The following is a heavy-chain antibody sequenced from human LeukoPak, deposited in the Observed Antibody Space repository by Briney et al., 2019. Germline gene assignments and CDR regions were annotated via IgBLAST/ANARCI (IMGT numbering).Heavy chain of an antibody. CDR3: ARDSGTTGEVKFDP. V-gene: IGHV4-34*01. J-gene: IGHJ5*02. Sequence: SETLSLTCTVSGGSISSYYWSWIRQPPGKGLEWIGEINHSGSTNYNPSLKSRVTISVDTSKNQLSLRVRSVTAADTGVYYCARDSGTTGEVKFDPWGQGTLVTVSS. CDR1: GGSISSYY. D-gene: IGHD3-10*01. CDR2: INHSGST.